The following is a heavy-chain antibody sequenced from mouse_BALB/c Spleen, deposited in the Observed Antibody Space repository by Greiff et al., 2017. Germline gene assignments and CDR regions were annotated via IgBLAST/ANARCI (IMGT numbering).Heavy chain of an antibody. CDR2: ISSGGSYT. J-gene: IGHJ3*01. CDR3: TREPGGFAY. Sequence: EVQLVESGGGLVKPGGSLKLSCAASGFTFSSYTMSWVRQTPEKRLEWVATISSGGSYTYYPDSVKGRFTISRDNAKNTLYLQMSSLKSEDTAMYYCTREPGGFAYWGQGTLVTVSA. V-gene: IGHV5-6-4*01. CDR1: GFTFSSYT.